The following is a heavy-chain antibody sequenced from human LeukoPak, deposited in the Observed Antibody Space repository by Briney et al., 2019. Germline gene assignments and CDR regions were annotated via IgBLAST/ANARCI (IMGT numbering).Heavy chain of an antibody. Sequence: SVEVSCKXSGGTFSSYAISWVRQAPGQGLEWMGRIIPIFGTANYSQKFQGRVTITTDESTSTAYMELSSLRSEDTAVYYCARDARIPYYFDYWGQGTLVTVSS. CDR3: ARDARIPYYFDY. J-gene: IGHJ4*02. CDR1: GGTFSSYA. CDR2: IIPIFGTA. V-gene: IGHV1-69*05. D-gene: IGHD2-15*01.